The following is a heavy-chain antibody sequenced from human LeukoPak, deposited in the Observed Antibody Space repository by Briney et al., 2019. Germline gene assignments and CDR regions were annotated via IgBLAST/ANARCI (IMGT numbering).Heavy chain of an antibody. CDR1: GGSISSYY. CDR2: IYYSGST. V-gene: IGHV4-59*01. CDR3: ARGGLGYSGYASQDTFDY. Sequence: SETLSLTCTVSGGSISSYYWSWIRQPPGKGLEWIGYIYYSGSTNYNPSLKSRVTISVDTSKNQFSLKLSSVTAADTAVYYCARGGLGYSGYASQDTFDYWGQGTLVTVSS. J-gene: IGHJ4*02. D-gene: IGHD5-12*01.